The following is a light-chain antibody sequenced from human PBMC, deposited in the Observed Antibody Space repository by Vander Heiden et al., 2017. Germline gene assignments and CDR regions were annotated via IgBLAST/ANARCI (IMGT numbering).Light chain of an antibody. V-gene: IGKV3-20*01. CDR2: GAS. CDR1: QSVSSSY. J-gene: IGKJ3*01. CDR3: HQYGSSRFT. Sequence: EVVLTQSPGTLSLSPGERATLSCRASQSVSSSYLAWYQQKPGQTPRLLIYGASSRATGIPDRFSGSGSGADFTLTISSLEPEDFAVYYCHQYGSSRFTFGPGTTVDIK.